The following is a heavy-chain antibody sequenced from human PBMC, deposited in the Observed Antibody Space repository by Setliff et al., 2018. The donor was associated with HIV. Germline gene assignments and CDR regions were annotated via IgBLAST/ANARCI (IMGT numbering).Heavy chain of an antibody. CDR3: ARGLSSGWYGYWYFDL. V-gene: IGHV4-61*09. Sequence: SETLSLTCTVSGGSISSGSYYWSWIRQPAGKGLEWIGHIYTSGSTNYNPSLKSRVTISVDTSKNQFSLKLSSVTAADTAVYYCARGLSSGWYGYWYFDLWGRGTLVTV. CDR2: IYTSGST. CDR1: GGSISSGSYY. J-gene: IGHJ2*01. D-gene: IGHD6-19*01.